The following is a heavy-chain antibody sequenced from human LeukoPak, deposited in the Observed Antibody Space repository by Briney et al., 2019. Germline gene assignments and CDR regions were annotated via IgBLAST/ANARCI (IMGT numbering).Heavy chain of an antibody. CDR2: IRFDGSNK. CDR1: AFTFNNYG. V-gene: IGHV3-30*02. J-gene: IGHJ4*02. CDR3: AKALGCSDYEWCFDY. Sequence: GGSLRLSCAASAFTFNNYGMHWVRQAPGKGLEWVAFIRFDGSNKYYADSVKGRFTISRDNSKNTLYLQMNSLRVEDTAVYYCAKALGCSDYEWCFDYWGQGTLVTVSS. D-gene: IGHD5-12*01.